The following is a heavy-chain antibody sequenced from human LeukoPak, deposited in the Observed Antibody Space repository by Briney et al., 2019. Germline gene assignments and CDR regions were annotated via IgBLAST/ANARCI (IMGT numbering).Heavy chain of an antibody. Sequence: SETLSLTCTVSGGSIRSYYWSWIRQPPGKGLEWIGYIYYSGSTNYNPSLKSRVTISVDTSKNQFSLKLSSVTAADTAVYYCARGDIEMATITYDYWGQGTLVTVSS. V-gene: IGHV4-59*01. CDR2: IYYSGST. J-gene: IGHJ4*02. CDR3: ARGDIEMATITYDY. D-gene: IGHD5-24*01. CDR1: GGSIRSYY.